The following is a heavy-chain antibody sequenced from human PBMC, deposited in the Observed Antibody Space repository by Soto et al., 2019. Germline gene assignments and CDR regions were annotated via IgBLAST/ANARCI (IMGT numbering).Heavy chain of an antibody. CDR2: ISAYNGNT. CDR1: GYTFTSYG. D-gene: IGHD1-20*01. V-gene: IGHV1-18*01. Sequence: ASVKVSCKASGYTFTSYGISGVRQAPGQGLEWMGWISAYNGNTNYAQKLQGRVTMTTDTSTSTAYMELRSLKSDDTAVYYCARDDNWNDSFRFDPWGQGTLVTVSS. J-gene: IGHJ5*02. CDR3: ARDDNWNDSFRFDP.